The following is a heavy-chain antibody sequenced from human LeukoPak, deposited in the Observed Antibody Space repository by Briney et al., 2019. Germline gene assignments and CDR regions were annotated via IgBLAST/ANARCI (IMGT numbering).Heavy chain of an antibody. CDR3: ARGGSYQGPRSTLDP. D-gene: IGHD1-26*01. CDR2: IYYSGST. Sequence: SETLSLTCTVSGGSISSSSYYWSWIRQHPGKGLEWIGYIYYSGSTYYNPSLKSRVTISVDTSKNQFSLKLSSVTAADTAVYYCARGGSYQGPRSTLDPWGQGTLVTVSS. CDR1: GGSISSSSYY. V-gene: IGHV4-31*03. J-gene: IGHJ5*02.